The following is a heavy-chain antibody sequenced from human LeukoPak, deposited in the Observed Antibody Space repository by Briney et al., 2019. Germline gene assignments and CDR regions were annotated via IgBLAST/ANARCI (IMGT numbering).Heavy chain of an antibody. Sequence: PGGSLRLSCAASGFTFSSYAMSWVRQAPGKGLEWVSAISGSGGSTYYADSVKGRFTISRDNSKNTLYLQMNSLRAEDTAVYYCAKHAQIVLMVYAPLDYWGKGTRVTVTS. CDR2: ISGSGGST. J-gene: IGHJ4*02. CDR1: GFTFSSYA. CDR3: AKHAQIVLMVYAPLDY. D-gene: IGHD2-8*01. V-gene: IGHV3-23*01.